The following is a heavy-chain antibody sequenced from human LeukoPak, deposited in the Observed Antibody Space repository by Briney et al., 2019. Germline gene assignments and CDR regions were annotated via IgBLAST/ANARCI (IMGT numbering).Heavy chain of an antibody. D-gene: IGHD2-15*01. J-gene: IGHJ4*02. CDR3: ARGRGTLYFDY. CDR2: MNPNSGNT. V-gene: IGHV1-8*02. CDR1: GYTFTSYA. Sequence: ASVKVSCKASGYTFTSYAMNWVRQAPGQGLEWMGWMNPNSGNTGYAQKFQGRVTMTRNTSISTAYMELSSLRSEDTAVYYCARGRGTLYFDYWGQGTLVTVSS.